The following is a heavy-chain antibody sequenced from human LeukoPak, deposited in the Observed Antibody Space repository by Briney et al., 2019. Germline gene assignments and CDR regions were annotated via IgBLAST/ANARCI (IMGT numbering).Heavy chain of an antibody. J-gene: IGHJ5*02. Sequence: GGSLRLSCAASGFTFSSYAMSSARQAPGQGLDCVSAISGSGGSTYYADSVKGRFTISRDNSKNTLYLQMNSLRAADTAVYYCAKVGKNRPVGESYNWFDPWGQGPLVTVSS. CDR3: AKVGKNRPVGESYNWFDP. V-gene: IGHV3-23*01. CDR1: GFTFSSYA. D-gene: IGHD3-10*01. CDR2: ISGSGGST.